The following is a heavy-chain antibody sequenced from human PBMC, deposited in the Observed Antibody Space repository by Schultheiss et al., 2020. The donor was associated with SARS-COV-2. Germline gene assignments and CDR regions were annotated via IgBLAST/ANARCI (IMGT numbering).Heavy chain of an antibody. CDR3: ARVDFYYDSSGYYYYFDY. CDR2: IYYSGST. CDR1: GGSISSGDYY. J-gene: IGHJ4*02. V-gene: IGHV4-61*08. Sequence: SETLSLTCTVSGGSISSGDYYWSWIRQPPGKGLEWIGYIYYSGSTNYNPSLKSRVTISVDTSKNQFSLKLSSVTAADTAVYYCARVDFYYDSSGYYYYFDYWGQGTLVTVSS. D-gene: IGHD3-22*01.